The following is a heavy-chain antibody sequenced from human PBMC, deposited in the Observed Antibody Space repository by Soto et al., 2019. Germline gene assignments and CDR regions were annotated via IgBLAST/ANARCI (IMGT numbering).Heavy chain of an antibody. CDR1: GGSISSGGYY. V-gene: IGHV4-31*03. CDR2: IYYSGST. J-gene: IGHJ6*02. D-gene: IGHD1-26*01. Sequence: SETLSLTCTVSGGSISSGGYYWSWIRQHPGKGLEWIGYIYYSGSTYYNPSLKSRVTISVDTSKNQFSLKLSSVTAADTAVYYCARDRGPIVGATGYYYYGMDVWGQGTTVTVSS. CDR3: ARDRGPIVGATGYYYYGMDV.